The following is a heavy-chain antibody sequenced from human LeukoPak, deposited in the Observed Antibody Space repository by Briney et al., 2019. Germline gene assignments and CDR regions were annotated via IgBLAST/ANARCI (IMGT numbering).Heavy chain of an antibody. CDR3: ARGFFNFED. Sequence: GGSLRLSCAASGFSVSGYYRSWVRQAPGRGLEWVSVICSGGDTSYADSVKGRFTVSRDNAKNTVDLHMNGLRPEDTAFYYCARGFFNFEDWGRGTLVTVSS. CDR2: ICSGGDT. V-gene: IGHV3-66*02. J-gene: IGHJ4*02. D-gene: IGHD3-3*01. CDR1: GFSVSGYY.